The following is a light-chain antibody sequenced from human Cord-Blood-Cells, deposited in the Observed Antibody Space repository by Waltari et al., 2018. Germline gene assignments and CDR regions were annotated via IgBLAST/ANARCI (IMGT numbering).Light chain of an antibody. CDR3: QQRSNWPWT. V-gene: IGKV3-11*01. CDR2: DAS. CDR1: QSVSSY. Sequence: EIVLTQSPAHLSLSPGERATLSCRASQSVSSYLAWYQQKPCQDPRLLIYDASNRATDIPARFRGSGSGTDFTLTISSLEPEDFAVYYCQQRSNWPWTCGQGTKVEIK. J-gene: IGKJ1*01.